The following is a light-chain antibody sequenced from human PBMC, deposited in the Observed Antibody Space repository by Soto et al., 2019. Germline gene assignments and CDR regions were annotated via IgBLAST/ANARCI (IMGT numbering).Light chain of an antibody. V-gene: IGLV2-14*01. J-gene: IGLJ1*01. CDR3: SSYTISNTLV. CDR2: EVT. CDR1: SSDVGGDKS. Sequence: QSALTQPASVSGSPGQSIAISCTGTSSDVGGDKSVSWYQQHPGKAPKLMIYEVTNRPSGVSDRFVGSKSGNTASLTISGLQAEDEADYYCSSYTISNTLVFCIGTKVTVL.